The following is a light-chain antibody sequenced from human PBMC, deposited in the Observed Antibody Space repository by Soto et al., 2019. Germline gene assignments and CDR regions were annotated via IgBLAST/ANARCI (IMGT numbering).Light chain of an antibody. Sequence: EIVLTQSPGTLSLSPGERATLSCRASRSVSSDYLAWYQQKPGQTPRLLIYDASTRATGIPDRFSGSGSGTDFTLTISRLEPEDFAVYYCQQYGTSPVTFGQGTKVEIK. CDR1: RSVSSDY. J-gene: IGKJ1*01. CDR2: DAS. V-gene: IGKV3-20*01. CDR3: QQYGTSPVT.